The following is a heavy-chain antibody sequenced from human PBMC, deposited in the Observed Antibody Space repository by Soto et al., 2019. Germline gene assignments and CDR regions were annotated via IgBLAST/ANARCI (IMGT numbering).Heavy chain of an antibody. CDR3: AKDATSLVARLGWFDP. V-gene: IGHV4-59*01. Sequence: QVQLQQSGPGLVKPSETLSLTCTVSGGSISSSHWSWIQQSPGKGLEWLGYVYYSGITNYNPSLKSRVIMSVDTSKNQFSLKLSSVTAADTAVYYCAKDATSLVARLGWFDPWGQGTLVTVSS. J-gene: IGHJ5*02. CDR1: GGSISSSH. CDR2: VYYSGIT. D-gene: IGHD2-15*01.